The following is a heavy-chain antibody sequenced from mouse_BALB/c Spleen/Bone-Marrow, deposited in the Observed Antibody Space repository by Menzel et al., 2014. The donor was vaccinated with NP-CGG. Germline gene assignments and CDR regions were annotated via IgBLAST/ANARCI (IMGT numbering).Heavy chain of an antibody. CDR3: ASRGDYSYAMDY. CDR1: GYSFSNYW. CDR2: IYPGDGDT. Sequence: VQLQQSGAELVRPGPSVQISCKSSGYSFSNYWMNWMKQRPGQGLEWIGQIYPGDGDTNYNGKFKGKATLTADKSSSTAYMQLSSLTSEDSAVYFCASRGDYSYAMDYWGQRTSVTVSS. V-gene: IGHV1-80*01. J-gene: IGHJ4*01. D-gene: IGHD1-1*01.